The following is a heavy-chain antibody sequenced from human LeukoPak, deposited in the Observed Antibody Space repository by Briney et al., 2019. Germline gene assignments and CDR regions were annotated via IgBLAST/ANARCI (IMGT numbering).Heavy chain of an antibody. D-gene: IGHD4-17*01. CDR2: INAGNGNT. CDR1: GYTFTSYA. Sequence: ASVKVSCKASGYTFTSYAMHWVRQAPGQRLEWMGWINAGNGNTKYSQKFQGRVTITRDTSASTAYMELSSLRSEDTAVYYCARDGVDYGDYEGYFDCWGQGTLVTVSS. CDR3: ARDGVDYGDYEGYFDC. J-gene: IGHJ4*02. V-gene: IGHV1-3*01.